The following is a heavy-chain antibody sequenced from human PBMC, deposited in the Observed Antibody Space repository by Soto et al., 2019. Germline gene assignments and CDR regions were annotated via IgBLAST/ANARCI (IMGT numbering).Heavy chain of an antibody. CDR1: GGSFSGYY. Sequence: XXTLSLPFAVYGGSFSGYYWSWIRQPPGKGLEWIGEINHSGSTNYNPSLKSRVTISVDTSKNQFSLKLSSVTAADTAVYYCAKGWYPRGPYDYWGQGTLVTVSS. D-gene: IGHD2-15*01. CDR3: AKGWYPRGPYDY. V-gene: IGHV4-34*01. J-gene: IGHJ4*02. CDR2: INHSGST.